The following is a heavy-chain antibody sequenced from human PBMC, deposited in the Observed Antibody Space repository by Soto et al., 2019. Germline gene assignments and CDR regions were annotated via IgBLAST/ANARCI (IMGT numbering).Heavy chain of an antibody. CDR1: GFTFSSYA. D-gene: IGHD2-21*02. V-gene: IGHV3-30-3*01. CDR3: ARGRASVTASPFP. Sequence: QVQLVESGGGVVQPGRSLRLSCAASGFTFSSYAMHWVRQAPGKGLEWVAVISYDGSNKYYADSVKGRFTISRDNSKNTLYLQMNSLRAEDTAVYYCARGRASVTASPFPGGQGTLVTVSS. J-gene: IGHJ4*02. CDR2: ISYDGSNK.